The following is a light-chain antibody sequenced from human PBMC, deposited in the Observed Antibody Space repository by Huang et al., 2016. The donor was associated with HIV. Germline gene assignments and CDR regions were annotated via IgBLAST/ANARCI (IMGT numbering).Light chain of an antibody. CDR3: QQSNTTPRT. CDR2: SAS. V-gene: IGKV1-39*01. Sequence: DIQMTQSPSSLSASVGDRVTITCRSSQTISNNLNWYQQKPGKAPNLLIFSASTSQSGVPSRFSGSGSGTDFALTISSLQADDVATYFCQQSNTTPRTFGQGTRVEIK. J-gene: IGKJ1*01. CDR1: QTISNN.